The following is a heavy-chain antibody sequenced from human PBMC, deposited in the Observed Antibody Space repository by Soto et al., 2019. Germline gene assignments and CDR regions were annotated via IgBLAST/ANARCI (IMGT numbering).Heavy chain of an antibody. D-gene: IGHD6-6*01. J-gene: IGHJ6*02. CDR2: IDRSGDIT. CDR3: AKGAPGPSPYYYYGMDV. Sequence: PGGSLRRSCAASGFPFVNFSMSWVRQAPGKGLEWVSSIDRSGDITFYAGSVKGRFTISRDNSKNTLYLQMNSLRAEDTAVYYCAKGAPGPSPYYYYGMDVWGQGTTVTVSS. CDR1: GFPFVNFS. V-gene: IGHV3-23*01.